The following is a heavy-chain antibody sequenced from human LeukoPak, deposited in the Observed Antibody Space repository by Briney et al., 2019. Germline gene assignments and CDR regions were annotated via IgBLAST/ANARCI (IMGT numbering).Heavy chain of an antibody. CDR2: ISGSGGST. J-gene: IGHJ4*02. V-gene: IGHV3-23*01. CDR3: AKVKVRGVIITIFDY. D-gene: IGHD3-10*01. CDR1: GFTFSSYA. Sequence: GGSLRLSCAASGFTFSSYAMSWVRQAPGKGLEWVSAISGSGGSTYYADSVKGRFTISSDYSKNTLYLQMNSLRAEDTAVYYCAKVKVRGVIITIFDYWGQGTLVTVSS.